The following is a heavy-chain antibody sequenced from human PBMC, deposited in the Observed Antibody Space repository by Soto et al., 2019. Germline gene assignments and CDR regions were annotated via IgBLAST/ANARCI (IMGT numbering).Heavy chain of an antibody. Sequence: XETLSLTCAVCGGSFSGYYWSWIRQPPGNGLEWIGEINHSGSTNYNPSLKSRVTISVDTSKNQFSLKLSSVTAADTAVYYCARGNSKGPTRGSSWYSNYYYGMDVWGQRTTVTV. CDR3: ARGNSKGPTRGSSWYSNYYYGMDV. CDR2: INHSGST. J-gene: IGHJ6*02. V-gene: IGHV4-34*01. CDR1: GGSFSGYY. D-gene: IGHD6-13*01.